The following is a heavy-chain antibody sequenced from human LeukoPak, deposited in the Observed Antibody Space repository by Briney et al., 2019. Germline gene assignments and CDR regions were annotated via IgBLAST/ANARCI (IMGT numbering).Heavy chain of an antibody. CDR2: ISAYNGNT. V-gene: IGHV1-18*01. CDR1: GYTFTSYG. Sequence: ASVTVSCKASGYTFTSYGISWVRQAPGQGLEWMGWISAYNGNTNYAQKVQGRVTMTTGTSTSTAYMELRSLRSDDTAVYYCAREETHHVYYGMDVWGQGTMVTVSS. CDR3: AREETHHVYYGMDV. D-gene: IGHD1-14*01. J-gene: IGHJ6*02.